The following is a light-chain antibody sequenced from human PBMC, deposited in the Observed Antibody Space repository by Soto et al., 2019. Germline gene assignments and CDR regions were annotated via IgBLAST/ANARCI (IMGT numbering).Light chain of an antibody. CDR2: AAS. Sequence: DIQMNQSPASLSASVGDRGTITCRASQGISNFLAWYQQKPGKVPKLLIYAASTLQSGVPSRFSGSGSRTEFSLTISSLQPEDVATYYCQKYNSVPLTFGGGTKVDIK. CDR1: QGISNF. V-gene: IGKV1-27*01. CDR3: QKYNSVPLT. J-gene: IGKJ4*01.